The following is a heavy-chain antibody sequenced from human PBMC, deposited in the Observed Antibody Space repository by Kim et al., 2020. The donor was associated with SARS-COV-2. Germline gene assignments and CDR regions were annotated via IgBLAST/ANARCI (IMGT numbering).Heavy chain of an antibody. V-gene: IGHV3-48*02. J-gene: IGHJ4*01. D-gene: IGHD1-26*01. CDR2: ISSSGTTI. CDR1: GVTRSAYS. CDR3: ARYEDSGGYKWTFDY. Sequence: GGSLRLSCAASGVTRSAYSMAWVRQAPGKGLQWVSYISSSGTTIYYADSVKGRFTISRDNAKNSLYLQMNSLRDEDTAVYYCARYEDSGGYKWTFDYWG.